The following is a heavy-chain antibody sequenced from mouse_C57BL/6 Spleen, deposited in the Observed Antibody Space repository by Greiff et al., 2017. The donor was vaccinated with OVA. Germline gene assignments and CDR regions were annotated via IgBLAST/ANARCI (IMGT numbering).Heavy chain of an antibody. CDR2: INPNNGGT. J-gene: IGHJ4*01. V-gene: IGHV1-18*01. CDR1: GYTFTDYN. CDR3: ASVYKGDAMDY. D-gene: IGHD1-3*01. Sequence: EVQLQQSGPELVKPGASVKIPCKASGYTFTDYNMDWVKQSHGKSLEWIGDINPNNGGTIYNQKFKGKATLTVDKSSSTAYMELLSLTSEDTAVYYCASVYKGDAMDYWGQGTSVTVSS.